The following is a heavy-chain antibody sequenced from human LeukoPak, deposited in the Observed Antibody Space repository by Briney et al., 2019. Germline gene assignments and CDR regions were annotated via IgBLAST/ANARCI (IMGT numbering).Heavy chain of an antibody. D-gene: IGHD3-10*01. CDR3: ARDSGSGSYILDY. V-gene: IGHV4-4*07. CDR1: GGSITNNY. Sequence: SETLSLTCTVSGGSITNNYWSWIRQPAGKGLEWIGRFYTSGSPNYNPSLRSRVTMSVDTSKKQFFLKLTSVTAADTAVYYCARDSGSGSYILDYWGQGILVTVSS. J-gene: IGHJ4*02. CDR2: FYTSGSP.